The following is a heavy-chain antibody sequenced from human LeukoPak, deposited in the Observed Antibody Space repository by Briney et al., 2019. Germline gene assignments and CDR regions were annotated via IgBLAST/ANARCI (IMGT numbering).Heavy chain of an antibody. CDR2: IHSSDGPT. CDR1: GFIFRNYA. CDR3: AKDRTTAARIFDY. D-gene: IGHD6-6*01. J-gene: IGHJ4*02. V-gene: IGHV3-23*01. Sequence: GGSLRLSCAPSGFIFRNYAMSWVRQAPGKGLEWVSGIHSSDGPTYYTDSVKGRFTISRDNSKNTLYLQMNSLRAEDTAVYYCAKDRTTAARIFDYWGQGTLVTVSS.